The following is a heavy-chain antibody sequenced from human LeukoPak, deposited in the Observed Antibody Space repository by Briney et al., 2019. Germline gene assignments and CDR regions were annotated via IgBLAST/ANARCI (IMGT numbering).Heavy chain of an antibody. CDR1: GYTFTGYY. Sequence: ASVKVSCKASGYTFTGYYMHWVRQAPGQGLEWLGWINPNSGGTNYAQKFQGRVTMTRDTSISTAYMELSRLRSDDTAVYYCAREDYYYDSSGPDYWGQGTLVTVSS. CDR2: INPNSGGT. D-gene: IGHD3-22*01. V-gene: IGHV1-2*02. J-gene: IGHJ4*02. CDR3: AREDYYYDSSGPDY.